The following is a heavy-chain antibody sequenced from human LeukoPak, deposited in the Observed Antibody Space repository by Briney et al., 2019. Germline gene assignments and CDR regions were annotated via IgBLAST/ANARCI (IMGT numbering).Heavy chain of an antibody. D-gene: IGHD3-3*02. CDR1: GGSFSGYY. CDR3: ASGIRY. Sequence: PSETLSLTCAVYGGSFSGYYWSWIRQPPGKGLEWIGEINHSGSTNYNPSLKSRVTISVDTSKNQFSLKLSSVTAADTAVYYCASGIRYWGQGTLVTVSS. CDR2: INHSGST. V-gene: IGHV4-34*01. J-gene: IGHJ4*02.